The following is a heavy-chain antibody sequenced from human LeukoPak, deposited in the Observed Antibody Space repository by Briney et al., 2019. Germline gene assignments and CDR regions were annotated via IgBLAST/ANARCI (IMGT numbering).Heavy chain of an antibody. CDR2: INPSGGST. CDR1: GYTFTSYY. CDR3: ARDDRSGGVAATYLY. D-gene: IGHD2-15*01. Sequence: VASVKVSCKASGYTFTSYYMHWVRQAPGQGLEWMGIINPSGGSTSYAQKFQGRVTMTRNTSTSTVYMELSSLRSEDTAVYYCARDDRSGGVAATYLYWGQGTLVTVSS. V-gene: IGHV1-46*01. J-gene: IGHJ4*02.